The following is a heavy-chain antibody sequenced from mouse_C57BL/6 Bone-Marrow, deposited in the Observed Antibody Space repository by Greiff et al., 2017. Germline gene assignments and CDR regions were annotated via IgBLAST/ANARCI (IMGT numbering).Heavy chain of an antibody. D-gene: IGHD1-1*01. V-gene: IGHV2-2*01. CDR2: IWSGGST. CDR3: ASYGSSPPWSCDV. CDR1: GFSLTSYG. J-gene: IGHJ1*03. Sequence: QVQLQQSGPGLVQPSQSLSITCTVSGFSLTSYGVHWVRQSPGKGLEWLGVIWSGGSTDYNAAFISRLSISKDNSKSQVFFKMNSLQADDTAIYYCASYGSSPPWSCDVWGTGTTVTVSS.